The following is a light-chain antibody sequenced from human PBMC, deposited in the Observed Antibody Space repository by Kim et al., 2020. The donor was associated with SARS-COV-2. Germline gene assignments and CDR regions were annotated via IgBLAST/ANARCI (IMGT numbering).Light chain of an antibody. J-gene: IGLJ3*02. CDR1: SSDVGAYNS. CDR3: SSFAGSSNLV. Sequence: GQSVTISCTGTSSDVGAYNSVSWYQQHPGKAPKLMIYEVSKRPSGVPDRFSGSKSGNTASLSVSGLQAEDEADYYCSSFAGSSNLVFGGGTQLTVL. CDR2: EVS. V-gene: IGLV2-8*01.